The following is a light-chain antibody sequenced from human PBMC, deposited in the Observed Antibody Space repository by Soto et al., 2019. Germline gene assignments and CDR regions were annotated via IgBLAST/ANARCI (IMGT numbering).Light chain of an antibody. CDR3: QQGHSAPLT. CDR1: QTISRN. V-gene: IGKV1-39*01. CDR2: AAY. Sequence: DIQMTQSPSSLSASVGDRVTITCRASQTISRNLNWYQQKPGKAPDLLIFAAYNLQSGVPSRFSGNGSGADFTLTISSLQPEDFATYYCQQGHSAPLTFGGGTKVEIK. J-gene: IGKJ4*01.